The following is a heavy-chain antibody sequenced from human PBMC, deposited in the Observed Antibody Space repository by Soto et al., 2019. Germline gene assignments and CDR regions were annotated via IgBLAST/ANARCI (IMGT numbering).Heavy chain of an antibody. V-gene: IGHV4-39*02. J-gene: IGHJ4*02. CDR1: RGSISSRTYY. Sequence: QLQLQESGPGLVKPSETLSLACTVSRGSISSRTYYWGWIRQPPGKGLEWIGSYSYTGSTYYSPTLKSRVTISVDTSKNHFSLTLSSVTAADTAVYYCARLSEYTFWENWGQGTLVTVSS. CDR3: ARLSEYTFWEN. CDR2: YSYTGST. D-gene: IGHD3-3*01.